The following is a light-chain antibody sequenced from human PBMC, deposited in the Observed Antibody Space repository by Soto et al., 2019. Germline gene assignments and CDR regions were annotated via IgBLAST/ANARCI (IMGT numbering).Light chain of an antibody. CDR1: QSISSW. V-gene: IGKV1-5*03. CDR3: QQYNSYPLT. Sequence: DIQMTQSPSTLSAPVGDRVTITCRASQSISSWLAWYQQKPGKAPKLLIYKASSLESGVPSRFSGSGSGTEFTLSISSLQPDDFATYYCQQYNSYPLTFGGGTKVEIK. J-gene: IGKJ4*01. CDR2: KAS.